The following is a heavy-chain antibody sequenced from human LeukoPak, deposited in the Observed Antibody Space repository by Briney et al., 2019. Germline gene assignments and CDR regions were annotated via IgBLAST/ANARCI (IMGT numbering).Heavy chain of an antibody. D-gene: IGHD6-19*01. J-gene: IGHJ4*02. CDR3: ARYKSEAVAGKQHFDY. V-gene: IGHV4-39*07. CDR1: GGSISSSSYY. CDR2: IYYSGST. Sequence: ESPETLSLTCTVSGGSISSSSYYWGWIRQPPGKGLEWIGSIYYSGSTYYNPSLKSRVTISVDTSKNQFSLRLSSVTAADTAVYYCARYKSEAVAGKQHFDYWGQGTLVTVSS.